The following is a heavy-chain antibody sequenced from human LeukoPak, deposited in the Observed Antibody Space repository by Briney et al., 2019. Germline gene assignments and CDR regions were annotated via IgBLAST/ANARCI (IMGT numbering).Heavy chain of an antibody. J-gene: IGHJ4*02. CDR1: GFTFLTYV. Sequence: PGGSLRLSRAASGFTFLTYVMNWGRQAPGKGLEWISCITSRSETRYYADSVKGRFTISIDNAKNSPFLQLNSLRADDTAVYYCVRSFAVDSDNTNDYFDDWGRETLVTVSS. D-gene: IGHD3-22*01. V-gene: IGHV3-48*03. CDR2: ITSRSETR. CDR3: VRSFAVDSDNTNDYFDD.